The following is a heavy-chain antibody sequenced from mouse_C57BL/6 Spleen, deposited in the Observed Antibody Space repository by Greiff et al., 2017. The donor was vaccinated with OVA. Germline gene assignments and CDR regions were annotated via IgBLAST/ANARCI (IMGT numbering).Heavy chain of an antibody. D-gene: IGHD2-4*01. CDR1: GFSLTSYG. J-gene: IGHJ3*01. CDR3: SREGDYGEAWFAY. CDR2: ICSGGST. V-gene: IGHV2-2*01. Sequence: VQLQQSGPGLVQPSQCLSITCTVSGFSLTSYGVHWVRQSPGKGLEWLGVICSGGSTDYNAAFISRLSISKDNSKSQVFFKMNSLQADDTAIYYCSREGDYGEAWFAYWGQGTLVTVSA.